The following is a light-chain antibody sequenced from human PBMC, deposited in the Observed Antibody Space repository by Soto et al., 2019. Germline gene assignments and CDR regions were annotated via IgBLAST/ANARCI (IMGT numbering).Light chain of an antibody. V-gene: IGKV3-11*01. Sequence: TQSPATLSVSPGERATLSCRASQTIYSNVAWYQQRPGQAPRLLIYRASNRATGIPARFSGSGSGTDFTLTISSLEPADFAVYYCQQRSNWPLTFGGGTKVDI. CDR3: QQRSNWPLT. CDR2: RAS. J-gene: IGKJ4*01. CDR1: QTIYSN.